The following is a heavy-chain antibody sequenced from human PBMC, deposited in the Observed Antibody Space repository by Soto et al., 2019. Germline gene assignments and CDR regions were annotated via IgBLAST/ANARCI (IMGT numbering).Heavy chain of an antibody. Sequence: QVQLVQSGAEVKMSGASVKVSCKASGYVFSSYTLHWVRQAPGQRLEWMGWINAGNGKTKYAQMFQDRVTMSRDTSANTVYMELNSLRSEDTAVYCCAREFRNYASSVAYWGQGTLVSVSS. V-gene: IGHV1-3*01. CDR3: AREFRNYASSVAY. J-gene: IGHJ4*02. CDR2: INAGNGKT. D-gene: IGHD3-22*01. CDR1: GYVFSSYT.